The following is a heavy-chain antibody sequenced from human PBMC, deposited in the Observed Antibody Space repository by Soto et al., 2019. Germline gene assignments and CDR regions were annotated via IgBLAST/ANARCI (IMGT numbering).Heavy chain of an antibody. J-gene: IGHJ6*02. CDR2: IIPIFPTP. Sequence: QVQLVQSGAEVKKPGSSVKISCKASGGTFRTNAFSWVRQAPGEGLEWMGGIIPIFPTPDYPQKFQGRVTITTDEGTTTTYMKPSSLRSEDTATYYSAKDKARQQLGGNCYYIRDVWGQGTTVTVSS. V-gene: IGHV1-69*05. CDR3: AKDKARQQLGGNCYYIRDV. CDR1: GGTFRTNA. D-gene: IGHD3-10*01.